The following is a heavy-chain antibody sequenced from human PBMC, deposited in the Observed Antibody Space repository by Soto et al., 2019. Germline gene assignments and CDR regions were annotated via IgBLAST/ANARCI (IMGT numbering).Heavy chain of an antibody. Sequence: QVPLVQSGTEVKTPGASVKVSCKASGFSFSTYGFSWVRQAPGQGLAWMGWISGYNGNTKYAQKFQGRVSMTTDTSTSTAYMELRSLRSDDTAVYYCARDYCGGDCYTQSFHYWGQGTLVTVSS. CDR2: ISGYNGNT. J-gene: IGHJ4*02. V-gene: IGHV1-18*01. CDR1: GFSFSTYG. CDR3: ARDYCGGDCYTQSFHY. D-gene: IGHD2-21*02.